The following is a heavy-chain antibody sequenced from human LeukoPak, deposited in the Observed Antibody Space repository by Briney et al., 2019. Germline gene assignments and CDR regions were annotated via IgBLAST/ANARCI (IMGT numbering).Heavy chain of an antibody. CDR3: AREDSNRYLDL. J-gene: IGHJ2*01. D-gene: IGHD4-11*01. Sequence: SETLSLTCTVSGGSISGFYWSWVRQPPGKGLEWIGYIYYTGNTNYSPSLESRVTISVDTSKKQLSLKLRSVTAADTAVYYCAREDSNRYLDLWGRGTLPTVSS. CDR2: IYYTGNT. V-gene: IGHV4-59*01. CDR1: GGSISGFY.